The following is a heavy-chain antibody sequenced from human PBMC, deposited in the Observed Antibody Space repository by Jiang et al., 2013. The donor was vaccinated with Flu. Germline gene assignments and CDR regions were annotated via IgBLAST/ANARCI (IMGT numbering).Heavy chain of an antibody. CDR2: INSDGSST. D-gene: IGHD3-22*01. Sequence: LINSDGSSTSYADSVKGRFTISRDNAKNTLYLQMNSLRAEDTAVYYCARDDRVTTGDYWGQGTLVTVSS. J-gene: IGHJ4*02. CDR3: ARDDRVTTGDY. V-gene: IGHV3-74*01.